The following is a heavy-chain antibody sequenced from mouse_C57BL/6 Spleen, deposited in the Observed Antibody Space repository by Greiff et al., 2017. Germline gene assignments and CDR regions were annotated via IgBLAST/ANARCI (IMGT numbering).Heavy chain of an antibody. CDR3: ARQGGSRRDYAMDY. Sequence: VKLMESGPGLVAPSQSLSITCTVSGFSLTSYGVHWVRQPPGKGLEWLVVIWSNGSTNYNSALKSRLSISKDNSKSQVFLKMNSLQTDDTAMYYCARQGGSRRDYAMDYWGQGTSVTVSS. V-gene: IGHV2-6-1*01. CDR2: IWSNGST. J-gene: IGHJ4*01. D-gene: IGHD1-1*02. CDR1: GFSLTSYG.